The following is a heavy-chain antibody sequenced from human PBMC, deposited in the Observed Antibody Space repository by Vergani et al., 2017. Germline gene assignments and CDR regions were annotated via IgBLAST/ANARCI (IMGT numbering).Heavy chain of an antibody. D-gene: IGHD5-12*01. J-gene: IGHJ5*02. CDR2: IYYSGST. Sequence: QVQLQESGPGLVKPSQTLSLTCTVSGGSISSGGYYWSWIRQHPGKGLEWIGYIYYSGSTYYNPSLKSRITISVDTSKNPFSLKLSSVTAADTAVYYCARHNSGYDYIWFDPWGQGTLVTVSS. CDR1: GGSISSGGYY. CDR3: ARHNSGYDYIWFDP. V-gene: IGHV4-31*03.